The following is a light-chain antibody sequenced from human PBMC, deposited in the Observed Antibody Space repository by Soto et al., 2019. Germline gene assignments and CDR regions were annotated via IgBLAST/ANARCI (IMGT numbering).Light chain of an antibody. CDR1: SNDVGGYKY. V-gene: IGLV2-8*01. Sequence: QSALTQPPSASGSPGQSVTISCTGTSNDVGGYKYVSWYQQHPGKAPKLMIYEVSKRPSGVPDRFSGSKSGNTASLTVSGLQAEDEADYYCSSYAGSNYVFGTGTKLT. J-gene: IGLJ1*01. CDR3: SSYAGSNYV. CDR2: EVS.